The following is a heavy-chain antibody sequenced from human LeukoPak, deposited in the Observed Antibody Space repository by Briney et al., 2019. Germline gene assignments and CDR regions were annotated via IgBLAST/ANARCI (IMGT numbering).Heavy chain of an antibody. Sequence: PGGSLRLSCAASGFTFSSYGMHWVRQAPGKGLEWVAVIWYDGSNKYYADSVKGRFTISRDNSKNTLYLQMNSLRAEDTAVYYCARGLLDYGDYTSDYWGQGTLVTVSS. J-gene: IGHJ4*02. V-gene: IGHV3-33*01. CDR3: ARGLLDYGDYTSDY. CDR2: IWYDGSNK. CDR1: GFTFSSYG. D-gene: IGHD4-17*01.